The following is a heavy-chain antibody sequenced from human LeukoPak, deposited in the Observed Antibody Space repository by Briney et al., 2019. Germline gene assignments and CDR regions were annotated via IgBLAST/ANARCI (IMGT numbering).Heavy chain of an antibody. V-gene: IGHV3-23*01. J-gene: IGHJ4*02. Sequence: GGSLRLSCAASGFTFSSYAMSWVRQAPGKGLEWVSAISGSGGSTYFADSVKGRFTISRDNSKNTLYLQMNSLRAEDTAVYYCAKDTAVARAIDYWGQGTLVTVSS. CDR2: ISGSGGST. CDR3: AKDTAVARAIDY. CDR1: GFTFSSYA. D-gene: IGHD6-19*01.